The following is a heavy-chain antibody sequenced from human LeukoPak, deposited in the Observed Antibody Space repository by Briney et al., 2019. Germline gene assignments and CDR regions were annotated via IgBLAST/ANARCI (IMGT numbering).Heavy chain of an antibody. CDR3: AKVDGGYCSSTSCLKRYYYYYYMDV. V-gene: IGHV3-30*02. J-gene: IGHJ6*03. D-gene: IGHD2-2*01. CDR1: GFTFSSYG. CDR2: IRYDGSNK. Sequence: GGSLRLSCAASGFTFSSYGMHWVRQAPGKGLEWVAFIRYDGSNKYYADSVKGRFTISRDNSKNTLYLQMNSLRAEDTAVYYCAKVDGGYCSSTSCLKRYYYYYYMDVWGKGTTVTISS.